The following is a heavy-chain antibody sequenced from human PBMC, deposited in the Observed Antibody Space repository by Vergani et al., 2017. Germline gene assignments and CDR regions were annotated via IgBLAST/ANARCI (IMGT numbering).Heavy chain of an antibody. J-gene: IGHJ4*02. CDR2: ISYDGSNK. CDR3: AKTRLGIAVAGTFDY. CDR1: GFTFSSYG. Sequence: QVQLVESGGGVVQPGRSLRLSCAASGFTFSSYGMHWVRQAPGKGLEWVAVISYDGSNKYYADSVKGRFTISRDNSKNTLYLQMNSLSAEDTAVYYCAKTRLGIAVAGTFDYWGQGTLVTVSS. D-gene: IGHD6-19*01. V-gene: IGHV3-30*18.